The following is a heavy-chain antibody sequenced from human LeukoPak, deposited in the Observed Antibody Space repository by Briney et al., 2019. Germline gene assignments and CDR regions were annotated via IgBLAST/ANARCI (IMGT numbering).Heavy chain of an antibody. J-gene: IGHJ6*03. Sequence: GASVKVSCKASVGTFSTYVISWVRQAPGQGLEWMGGIIPIFGTANYAQKFQGRVTITTDESTSTAYMELSSLRSEDTAVYYCARATGSSSPNYYYYYYMDVWGKGTTVTVSS. V-gene: IGHV1-69*05. CDR1: VGTFSTYV. D-gene: IGHD6-6*01. CDR3: ARATGSSSPNYYYYYYMDV. CDR2: IIPIFGTA.